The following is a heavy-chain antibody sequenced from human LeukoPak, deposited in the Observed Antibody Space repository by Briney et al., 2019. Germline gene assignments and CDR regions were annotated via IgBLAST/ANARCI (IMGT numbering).Heavy chain of an antibody. V-gene: IGHV3-30*18. D-gene: IGHD6-6*01. CDR1: GFTFSSYG. CDR2: ISYDGSNK. CDR3: AKGYGSSSWFDP. Sequence: GGSLRLSCAASGFTFSSYGMHWVRQAPGKGLEWVAVISYDGSNKYYADSVKGRFTISRDNSKNTLYLQMNSLRAEDTAVYYCAKGYGSSSWFDPWGQGTLVTVSS. J-gene: IGHJ5*02.